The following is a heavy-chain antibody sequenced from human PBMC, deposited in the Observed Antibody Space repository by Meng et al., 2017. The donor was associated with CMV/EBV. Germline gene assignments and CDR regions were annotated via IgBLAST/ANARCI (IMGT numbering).Heavy chain of an antibody. D-gene: IGHD1-26*01. Sequence: GGSLRLSCAASGFTFSSYGMHWVRQAPGKGLEWVAFIRYDGSNKYYADSVKGRFTISRDNSKNTLYLQMNSLKAEDTAMYYCAKVSGGSGRLYYFDYWGQGTLVTVSS. CDR3: AKVSGGSGRLYYFDY. CDR2: IRYDGSNK. CDR1: GFTFSSYG. J-gene: IGHJ4*02. V-gene: IGHV3-30*02.